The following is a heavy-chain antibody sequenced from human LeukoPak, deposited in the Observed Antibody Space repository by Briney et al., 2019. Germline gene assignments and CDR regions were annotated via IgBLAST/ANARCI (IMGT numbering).Heavy chain of an antibody. CDR1: RFTFSSHA. D-gene: IGHD2-2*01. Sequence: PGGSLRLSCVASRFTFSSHAMAWVRQAPGKGLEWVSVIYSGGSTYYADSVKGRFTISRDNSKNTLYLQMNSLRAEDTAVYYCARDLVQRLTFTFDIWGQGTMVTVSS. V-gene: IGHV3-53*01. CDR3: ARDLVQRLTFTFDI. CDR2: IYSGGST. J-gene: IGHJ3*02.